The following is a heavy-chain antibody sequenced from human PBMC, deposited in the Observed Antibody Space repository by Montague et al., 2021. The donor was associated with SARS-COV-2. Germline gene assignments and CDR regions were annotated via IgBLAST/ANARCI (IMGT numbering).Heavy chain of an antibody. Sequence: SETLSLTCTVSGGSISSYYWSWIRQPPGKGLEWIGYIYYSGSTNYNPSLKSRVTISVDTSKNQLSLRLNSVTTADTAVYFCARAGGFYDYWSGYSSSAGFFDPWGQGILVTVPS. J-gene: IGHJ5*02. D-gene: IGHD3-3*01. CDR2: IYYSGST. CDR3: ARAGGFYDYWSGYSSSAGFFDP. CDR1: GGSISSYY. V-gene: IGHV4-59*01.